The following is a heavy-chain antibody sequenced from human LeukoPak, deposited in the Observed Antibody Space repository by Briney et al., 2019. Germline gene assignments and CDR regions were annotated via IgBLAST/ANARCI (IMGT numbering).Heavy chain of an antibody. CDR1: GYTFTSYA. Sequence: ASVKVSCKASGYTFTSYAMHWVRQAPGQRLEWMGWINAGNGNTKYSQKFQGRVTITRDTSASTAYMELSSLRSEDTAVYYCARDDSGGIPFDYWGQGTLVTVSS. V-gene: IGHV1-3*01. CDR2: INAGNGNT. CDR3: ARDDSGGIPFDY. D-gene: IGHD3-22*01. J-gene: IGHJ4*02.